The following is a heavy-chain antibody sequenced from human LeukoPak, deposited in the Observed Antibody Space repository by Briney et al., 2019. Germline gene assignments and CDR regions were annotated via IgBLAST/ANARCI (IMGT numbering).Heavy chain of an antibody. CDR1: GFTFSSYA. CDR2: INSDGSST. CDR3: AKAPQLVPDY. D-gene: IGHD6-13*01. J-gene: IGHJ4*02. V-gene: IGHV3-74*01. Sequence: PGGSLRLSCAASGFTFSSYAMSWVRQAPGKGLEWVSRINSDGSSTSYADSVKGRFTISRDNAKNTLYLQMNSLRAEDTAVYYCAKAPQLVPDYWGQGTLVTVSS.